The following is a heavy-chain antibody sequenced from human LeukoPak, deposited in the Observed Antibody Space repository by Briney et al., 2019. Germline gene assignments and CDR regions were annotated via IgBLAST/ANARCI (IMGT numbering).Heavy chain of an antibody. CDR3: ARARGTDY. J-gene: IGHJ4*02. D-gene: IGHD1-1*01. CDR1: GFTFSYYW. Sequence: GGSLRLSCAASGFTFSYYWMSWVRQAPGKGLEWVANIKQDGSEEYYVDSVKGRFTISRDNAKNSLYLQMNSLRAEDTAVYYCARARGTDYWGQGILVTVSS. V-gene: IGHV3-7*01. CDR2: IKQDGSEE.